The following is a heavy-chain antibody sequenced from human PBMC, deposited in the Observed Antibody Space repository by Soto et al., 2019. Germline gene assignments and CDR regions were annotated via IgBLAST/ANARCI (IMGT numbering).Heavy chain of an antibody. CDR1: GYSFTSYW. Sequence: GESLKISCKGSGYSFTSYWIGWVRQMPGKGLEWMGIIYPGDSDTRYSPSFQGQVTISADKSISTAYLQWSSLKASDTAMYYCATTYYYGSGSYYKDAFDIWGQGTMVTVSS. CDR2: IYPGDSDT. V-gene: IGHV5-51*01. CDR3: ATTYYYGSGSYYKDAFDI. D-gene: IGHD3-10*01. J-gene: IGHJ3*02.